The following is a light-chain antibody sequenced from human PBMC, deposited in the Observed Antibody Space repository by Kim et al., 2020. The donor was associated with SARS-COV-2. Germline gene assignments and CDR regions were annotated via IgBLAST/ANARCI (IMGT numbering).Light chain of an antibody. V-gene: IGLV3-1*01. J-gene: IGLJ2*01. CDR3: QAWDSSTAV. CDR2: QDS. Sequence: VTPGQTASITCSGDKLGDKYACWYQQKPGQSPVLVIYQDSKRPSGIPERFSGSNSGNKATLTISGTQAMDEADYYCQAWDSSTAVFGGGTQLTVL. CDR1: KLGDKY.